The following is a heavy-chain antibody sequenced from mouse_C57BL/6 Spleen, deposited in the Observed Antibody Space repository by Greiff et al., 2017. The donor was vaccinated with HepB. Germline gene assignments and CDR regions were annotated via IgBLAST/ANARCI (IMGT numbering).Heavy chain of an antibody. CDR1: GFSLTSYG. J-gene: IGHJ4*01. CDR2: IWSGGST. CDR3: AKRGYGSYYYAMDY. Sequence: VKLQESGPGLVQPSQSLSITCTVSGFSLTSYGVHWVRQPPGKGLEWLGVIWSGGSTDYNAAFISRLSISKDNSKSQVFFKMNSLQADDTAIYYCAKRGYGSYYYAMDYWGQGTSVTVSS. D-gene: IGHD1-1*01. V-gene: IGHV2-4*01.